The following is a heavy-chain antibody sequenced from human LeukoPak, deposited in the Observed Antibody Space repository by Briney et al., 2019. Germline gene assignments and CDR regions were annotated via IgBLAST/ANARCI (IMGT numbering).Heavy chain of an antibody. D-gene: IGHD3-22*01. Sequence: GGSLRLSCAASGFTFSSYGMHWVRQAPGKGLEWVAVIWYDGSNKYYADSVKGRFTISRDNSKNTLYLQMNSLRAEDTAVYYCARGLDAGYYDSSGYSDXFDYWGQGTLVTVSS. CDR1: GFTFSSYG. V-gene: IGHV3-33*01. CDR3: ARGLDAGYYDSSGYSDXFDY. CDR2: IWYDGSNK. J-gene: IGHJ4*02.